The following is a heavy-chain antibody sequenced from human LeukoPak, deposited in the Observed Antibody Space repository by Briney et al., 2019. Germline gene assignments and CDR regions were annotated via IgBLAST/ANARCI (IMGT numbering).Heavy chain of an antibody. Sequence: GGSPRLSCAASGFTFGTYWMSWVRQAPGKGLEWVANMDRDGSEINYVDSVRGRFTISRDNAKNSLSLQMNSLRAEDTAVYFCARDLGYSTFDSWGQGTLVTVSS. D-gene: IGHD5-18*01. CDR2: MDRDGSEI. CDR1: GFTFGTYW. V-gene: IGHV3-7*01. CDR3: ARDLGYSTFDS. J-gene: IGHJ4*02.